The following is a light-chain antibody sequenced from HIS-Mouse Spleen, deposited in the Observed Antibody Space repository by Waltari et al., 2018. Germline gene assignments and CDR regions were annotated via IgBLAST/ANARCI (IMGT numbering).Light chain of an antibody. Sequence: SYELTQPPSVSVSPGQTARITCAGDALPKQYAYWYQQKSGQAPVLVIYEGSKRPSGIPERFSGSSSGTMATLTISGAQVEDEADYYCYSTDSSGNHRVFGGGTKLTVL. CDR1: ALPKQY. CDR3: YSTDSSGNHRV. J-gene: IGLJ2*01. CDR2: EGS. V-gene: IGLV3-10*01.